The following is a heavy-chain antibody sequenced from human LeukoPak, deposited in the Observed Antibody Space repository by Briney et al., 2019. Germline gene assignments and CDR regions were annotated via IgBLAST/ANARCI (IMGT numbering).Heavy chain of an antibody. V-gene: IGHV4-59*01. Sequence: SETLSLTYTVSGGSITGYYWSCMRQSPGKGLERIGYIHYSGSYNYNPSLSSRLTMSVDTSKNQFSLRLSAVTAADTAVYYCARAPKVLGGPGHMDVWGKGTTVTVSS. CDR1: GGSITGYY. D-gene: IGHD3-16*01. CDR3: ARAPKVLGGPGHMDV. J-gene: IGHJ6*03. CDR2: IHYSGSY.